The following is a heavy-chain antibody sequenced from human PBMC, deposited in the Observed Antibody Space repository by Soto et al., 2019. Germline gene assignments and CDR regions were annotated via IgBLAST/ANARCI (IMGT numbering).Heavy chain of an antibody. CDR3: ARGCLWFGELYFAY. J-gene: IGHJ4*02. Sequence: ASVKVSCKASGYTFTGYYMHWVRQAPGQGLEWMGWINPNSCGTSDEQTFQGWVTMTRDTSISTTNMGLTRLRSDDTAAYYCARGCLWFGELYFAYWGQGTLVTVSS. V-gene: IGHV1-2*04. CDR2: INPNSCGT. CDR1: GYTFTGYY. D-gene: IGHD3-10*01.